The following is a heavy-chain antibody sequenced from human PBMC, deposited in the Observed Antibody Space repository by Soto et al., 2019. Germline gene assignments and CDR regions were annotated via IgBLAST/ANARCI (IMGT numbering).Heavy chain of an antibody. CDR1: GFTVSSKY. Sequence: PGGSLRLSCAASGFTVSSKYMSWVRQAPGKGLEWVSLIQSGGPTYYADSVKGRFTISRDTSENTLHLQMDSLRAEDTAVYYCARDDVLCDGGRCYGVPVDVWGKGIRVTVSS. CDR3: ARDDVLCDGGRCYGVPVDV. V-gene: IGHV3-66*01. D-gene: IGHD2-15*01. J-gene: IGHJ6*04. CDR2: IQSGGPT.